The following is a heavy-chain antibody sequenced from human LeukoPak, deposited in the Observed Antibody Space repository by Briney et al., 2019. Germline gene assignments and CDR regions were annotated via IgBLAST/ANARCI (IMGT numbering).Heavy chain of an antibody. CDR2: ISYDGSNK. CDR1: GFTFSSYG. CDR3: AKGLLWFGEMDAFDI. J-gene: IGHJ3*02. Sequence: GGSLRLSYAASGFTFSSYGMHWVRQAPGKGLEWVAVISYDGSNKYYADSVKGRFTISRDNSKNTLYLQMNSLRAEDTAVYYCAKGLLWFGEMDAFDIWGQGTMVTVSS. D-gene: IGHD3-10*01. V-gene: IGHV3-30*18.